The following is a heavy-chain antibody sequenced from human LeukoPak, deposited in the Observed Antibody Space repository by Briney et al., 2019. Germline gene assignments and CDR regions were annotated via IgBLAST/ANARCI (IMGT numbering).Heavy chain of an antibody. J-gene: IGHJ3*02. CDR2: ISWNSGSI. Sequence: AGGSLRLSCAASGFTFDDYAMHWVRQAPGKGLEWVSGISWNSGSIGYADSVKGRFTISRDNAKNSLYLQMNSLRAEDTALYYCAKDKLGKGPRSRDTPSHSSSWYDEQGAFDIWGQGTMVTVSS. D-gene: IGHD6-13*01. CDR3: AKDKLGKGPRSRDTPSHSSSWYDEQGAFDI. V-gene: IGHV3-9*01. CDR1: GFTFDDYA.